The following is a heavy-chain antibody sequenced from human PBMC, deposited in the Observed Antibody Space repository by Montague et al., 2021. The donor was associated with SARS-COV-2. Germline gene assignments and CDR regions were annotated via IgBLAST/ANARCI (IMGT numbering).Heavy chain of an antibody. CDR2: MSYDGSNK. CDR3: ARGVETGTLFTYYYYGMDV. J-gene: IGHJ6*02. V-gene: IGHV3-30-3*01. Sequence: SLRLSCAASGFTFSSYAMYWVRQAPGKGLEWVAVMSYDGSNKYYADSVKGRFTISRDNSKNTLYVQMDSLRAEDTAVYYCARGVETGTLFTYYYYGMDVWGQGTTVTVSS. D-gene: IGHD1-7*01. CDR1: GFTFSSYA.